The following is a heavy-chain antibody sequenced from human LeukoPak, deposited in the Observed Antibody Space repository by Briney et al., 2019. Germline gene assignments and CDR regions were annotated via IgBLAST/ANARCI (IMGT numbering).Heavy chain of an antibody. J-gene: IGHJ5*02. D-gene: IGHD6-25*01. CDR2: INPNSGGT. CDR3: ARVQGGYSSGFSEPFDP. Sequence: ASVKVSCKASGYTFTGYYMHWVRLAPGQGLEWMGRINPNSGGTNYAQKFQGRVTMTGDTSISTAYMELSRLRSDDTAVYYCARVQGGYSSGFSEPFDPWGQGTLVTVSS. V-gene: IGHV1-2*06. CDR1: GYTFTGYY.